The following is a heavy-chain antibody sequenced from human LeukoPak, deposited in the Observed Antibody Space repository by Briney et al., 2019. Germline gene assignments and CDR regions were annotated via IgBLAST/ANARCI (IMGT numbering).Heavy chain of an antibody. J-gene: IGHJ4*02. CDR1: GFTFNVCS. CDR3: ARDSSDFDY. Sequence: GGSLRLSCAASGFTFNVCSMNWVRQAPGKGLEWVSSISSNSKYIYYADSMRGRFTVSRDNAKNSLFLQLNSLRAEDTAVYYCARDSSDFDYWGQGTLVTVSS. V-gene: IGHV3-21*01. D-gene: IGHD3-22*01. CDR2: ISSNSKYI.